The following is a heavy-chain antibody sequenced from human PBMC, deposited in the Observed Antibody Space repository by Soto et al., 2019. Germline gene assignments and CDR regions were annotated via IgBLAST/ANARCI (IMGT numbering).Heavy chain of an antibody. CDR3: ARVGYDFWSGYSRPKYNWFDP. J-gene: IGHJ5*02. D-gene: IGHD3-3*01. V-gene: IGHV1-2*02. Sequence: ASVKVSCKASGYTFTGYYMHWVRQAPGQGLEWMGWINPNSGGTNYAQKFQGRVTMTRDTSISTAYMELSRLRSDDTAVYYCARVGYDFWSGYSRPKYNWFDPWGKGTLVTVSS. CDR1: GYTFTGYY. CDR2: INPNSGGT.